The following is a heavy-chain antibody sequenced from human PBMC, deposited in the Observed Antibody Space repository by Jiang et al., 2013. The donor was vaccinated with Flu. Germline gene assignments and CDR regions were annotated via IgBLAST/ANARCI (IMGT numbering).Heavy chain of an antibody. CDR3: ARVLSNVRFGELLFDY. CDR2: IYYSGST. CDR1: GGSISSSSYY. Sequence: GPGLVKPSETLSLTCTVSGGSISSSSYYWGWIRQPPGKGLEWIGSIYYSGSTYYNPSLKSRVTISVDTSKNQFSLKLSSVTAADTAVYYCARVLSNVRFGELLFDYWGQGTLVTVSS. V-gene: IGHV4-39*07. D-gene: IGHD3-10*01. J-gene: IGHJ4*02.